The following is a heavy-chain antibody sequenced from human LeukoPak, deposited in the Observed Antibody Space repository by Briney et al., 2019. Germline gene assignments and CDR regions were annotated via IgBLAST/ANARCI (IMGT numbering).Heavy chain of an antibody. CDR3: ARVGSGWSFDY. J-gene: IGHJ4*02. D-gene: IGHD6-19*01. CDR2: IQTSGST. CDR1: GVSINSGY. V-gene: IGHV4-4*07. Sequence: SETLSLTCSVSGVSINSGYWSWIRQPPGKGLEWIGRIQTSGSTNYNPSLKSRVTMSVDTSKNKFSLKVNSVTAADTAVYYCARVGSGWSFDYWGQGTLVTVSS.